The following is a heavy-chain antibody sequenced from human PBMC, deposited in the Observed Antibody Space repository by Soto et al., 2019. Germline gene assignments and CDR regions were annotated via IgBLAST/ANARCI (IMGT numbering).Heavy chain of an antibody. CDR2: INSDGSIT. D-gene: IGHD1-26*01. J-gene: IGHJ5*01. Sequence: EVQLEESGGDLVQPGGSLRLSCAASGFTFSTYWMHWVRQAPGKGLVWVSRINSDGSITTYADSVKGRFTISRDNYKSTLYLQVSSLSAEDTAVYYCAGVATGSYSWSVSCGQGTLVTVSS. V-gene: IGHV3-74*03. CDR1: GFTFSTYW. CDR3: AGVATGSYSWSVS.